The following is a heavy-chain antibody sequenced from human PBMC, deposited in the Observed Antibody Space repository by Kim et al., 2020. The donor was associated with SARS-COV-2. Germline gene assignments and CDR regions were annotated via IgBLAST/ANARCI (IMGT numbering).Heavy chain of an antibody. CDR3: AKDQFPSRITMVRGAPYYYYYGMDV. D-gene: IGHD3-10*01. J-gene: IGHJ6*02. CDR2: YDGSNK. Sequence: YDGSNKDAADPVKGRFTISRDNSKNTLYLQMNSLRAEDTAVYYCAKDQFPSRITMVRGAPYYYYYGMDVWGQGTTVTVSS. V-gene: IGHV3-30*02.